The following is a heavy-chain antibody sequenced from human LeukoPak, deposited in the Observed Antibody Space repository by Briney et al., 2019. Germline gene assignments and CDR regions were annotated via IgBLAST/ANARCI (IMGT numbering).Heavy chain of an antibody. Sequence: GGSLRLSCAASGFTFSSYSMNWVRQAPGKGLEWVSSISSSSSYIYYADSVKGRFTISRDNAKNSLYLQMNSLRAEDTAVYYCARDAGDIVVVPAATRPNDYWGQGTLVTASS. CDR1: GFTFSSYS. J-gene: IGHJ4*02. CDR3: ARDAGDIVVVPAATRPNDY. D-gene: IGHD2-2*01. CDR2: ISSSSSYI. V-gene: IGHV3-21*01.